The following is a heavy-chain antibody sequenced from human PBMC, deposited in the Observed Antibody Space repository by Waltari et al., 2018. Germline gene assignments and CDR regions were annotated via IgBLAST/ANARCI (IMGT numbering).Heavy chain of an antibody. J-gene: IGHJ4*02. Sequence: QVQLQESGPGLVKPSQTLSLTCTVSGDSISSNYYWTWIRQHPGKGLEWIGNIYNRGNTEYSPSLKSRLTISLDTSKNQFSLQLTSVSAADTAVYYCAREPLYWGQGTLVTVSS. V-gene: IGHV4-31*03. CDR1: GDSISSNYY. CDR2: IYNRGNT. CDR3: AREPLY.